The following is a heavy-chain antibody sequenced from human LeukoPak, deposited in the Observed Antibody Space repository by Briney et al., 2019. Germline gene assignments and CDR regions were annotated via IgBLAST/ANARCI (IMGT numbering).Heavy chain of an antibody. V-gene: IGHV4-39*01. J-gene: IGHJ4*02. D-gene: IGHD3-16*01. Sequence: SETLSLTCTVSGGSISSSSYYWGWIRQPPGKGLEWIGSIYYSGSTYYNPSLKSRVTISVDTSKNQFSLKLSSVTAADTAVYYCARLVGVWGYYFDYWGQGTLVTVSS. CDR2: IYYSGST. CDR1: GGSISSSSYY. CDR3: ARLVGVWGYYFDY.